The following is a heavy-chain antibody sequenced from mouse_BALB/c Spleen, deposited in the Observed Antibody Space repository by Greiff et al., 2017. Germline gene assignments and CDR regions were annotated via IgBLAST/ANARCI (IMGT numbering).Heavy chain of an antibody. CDR1: GFTFSSYA. Sequence: DVHLVESGGGLVKPGGSLKLSCAASGFTFSSYAMSWVRQTPEKRLEWVATISSGGSYTYYPDSVKGRFTISRDNAKNTLYLQMSSLRSEDTAMYYCARQEGLRYAMDYWGQGTSVTVSS. V-gene: IGHV5-9-3*01. D-gene: IGHD2-4*01. CDR3: ARQEGLRYAMDY. J-gene: IGHJ4*01. CDR2: ISSGGSYT.